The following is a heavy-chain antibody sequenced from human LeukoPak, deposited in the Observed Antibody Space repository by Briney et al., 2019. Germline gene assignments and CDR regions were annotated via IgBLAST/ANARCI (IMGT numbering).Heavy chain of an antibody. CDR1: GFTVSSNY. CDR2: IYRGGST. V-gene: IGHV3-53*01. Sequence: GGSLRLSCAASGFTVSSNYMSWVRQAPGKGLEWVSVIYRGGSTDYTDSVKGRFTISRDNSKNTLYLQMNSLRAEDTAVYYCARTDWRNYYDSGSPPDYWGQGTLVTVSS. CDR3: ARTDWRNYYDSGSPPDY. J-gene: IGHJ4*02. D-gene: IGHD3-10*01.